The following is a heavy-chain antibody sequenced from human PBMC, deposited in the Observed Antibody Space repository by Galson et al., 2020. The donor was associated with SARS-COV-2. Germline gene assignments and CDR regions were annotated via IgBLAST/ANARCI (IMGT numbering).Heavy chain of an antibody. CDR2: ISGSGGST. D-gene: IGHD3-10*01. V-gene: IGHV3-23*01. CDR3: AKDRDLWFGGPDYYFVS. CDR1: GFTFSSYA. Sequence: GGSLRLSCAASGFTFSSYAMSWVRQAPGKGLEWVSAISGSGGSTYYADSVKGRFTISRDNSKNTLYLQMNSLRAEDTAVYYCAKDRDLWFGGPDYYFVSCGQATLGTVAS. J-gene: IGHJ4*02.